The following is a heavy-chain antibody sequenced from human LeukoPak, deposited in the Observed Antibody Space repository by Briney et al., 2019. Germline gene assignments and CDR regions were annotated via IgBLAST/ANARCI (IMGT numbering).Heavy chain of an antibody. D-gene: IGHD5-12*01. CDR3: ARVPVSYDHDY. V-gene: IGHV1-2*02. CDR1: GYTFTGYY. CDR2: INPNSGDT. J-gene: IGHJ4*02. Sequence: GASVKVSCKASGYTFTGYYMHWVRQAPGQGLEWMGWINPNSGDTNYAQKFQGRVTMTRDTSISTAYMELSRLRSDDTAVYYCARVPVSYDHDYWGQGTLVTVSS.